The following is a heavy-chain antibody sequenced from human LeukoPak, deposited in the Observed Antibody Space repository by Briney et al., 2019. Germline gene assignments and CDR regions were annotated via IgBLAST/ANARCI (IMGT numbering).Heavy chain of an antibody. D-gene: IGHD1-26*01. Sequence: PSGTLSLTCAVSGGSISSTNWWSWVRQPPGKGLEWIGEIFHSGTTNYNPSLKSRVTISVDTSKNQFSLKLSSVTAADTAVYYCSRESGPYCPFGHWGQGTLVAVSS. CDR2: IFHSGTT. J-gene: IGHJ5*02. CDR3: SRESGPYCPFGH. V-gene: IGHV4-4*02. CDR1: GGSISSTNW.